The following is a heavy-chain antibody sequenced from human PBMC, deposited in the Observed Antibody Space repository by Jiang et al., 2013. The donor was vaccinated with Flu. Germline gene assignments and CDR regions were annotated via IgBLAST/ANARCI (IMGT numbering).Heavy chain of an antibody. D-gene: IGHD3-10*01. J-gene: IGHJ4*02. CDR3: ARDRPYYYGSGSYYMNY. CDR1: GFTFSSYW. CDR2: INSDGSST. Sequence: VQLVESGGGLVQPGGSLRLSCAASGFTFSSYWMHWVRQAPGKGLVWVSRINSDGSSTSYADSVKGRFTISRDNAKNTLYLQMNSLRAEDTAVYYCARDRPYYYGSGSYYMNYWGQGTLVTVSS. V-gene: IGHV3-74*01.